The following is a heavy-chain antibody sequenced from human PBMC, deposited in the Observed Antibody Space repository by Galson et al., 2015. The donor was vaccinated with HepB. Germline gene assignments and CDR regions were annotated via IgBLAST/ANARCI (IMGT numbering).Heavy chain of an antibody. CDR1: GFTFSSYA. Sequence: SLRLSCAASGFTFSSYAMSWVRQAPGKGLEWVSAISGSGGSTYYADSVKGRFTISRDNSKNTLYLQMNSLRAEDTAVYYCAKIMRIGGSCYGCLDYWGQGTLVTVSS. CDR3: AKIMRIGGSCYGCLDY. CDR2: ISGSGGST. V-gene: IGHV3-23*01. D-gene: IGHD2-15*01. J-gene: IGHJ4*02.